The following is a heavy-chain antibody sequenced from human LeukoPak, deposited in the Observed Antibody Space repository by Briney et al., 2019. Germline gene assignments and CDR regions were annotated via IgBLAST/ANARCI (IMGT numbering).Heavy chain of an antibody. D-gene: IGHD4-17*01. Sequence: SETLSLTCTVSGGSISSYYWSWIRQPPGEGLEWIGYIYYSGSTNYNPSLKSRVTISVDTSKNQFSLKLSSVTAADTAVYYCARGLYGDLDYWGQGTLVTVSS. J-gene: IGHJ4*02. CDR3: ARGLYGDLDY. V-gene: IGHV4-59*01. CDR2: IYYSGST. CDR1: GGSISSYY.